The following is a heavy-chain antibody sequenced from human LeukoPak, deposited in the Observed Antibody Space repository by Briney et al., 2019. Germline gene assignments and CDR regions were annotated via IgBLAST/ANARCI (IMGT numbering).Heavy chain of an antibody. J-gene: IGHJ4*02. V-gene: IGHV4-39*01. Sequence: SETLSLTCTVFGGSISSSTYSWGWIRQPPGKGLEWIGNIYYSGSTDYNPSLKSRVLIFVDTSKNQFSLKLRSVTAADTAMYYCARLGNGYNRYYFEYWGQGTLVTVSS. CDR1: GGSISSSTYS. CDR3: ARLGNGYNRYYFEY. CDR2: IYYSGST. D-gene: IGHD5-24*01.